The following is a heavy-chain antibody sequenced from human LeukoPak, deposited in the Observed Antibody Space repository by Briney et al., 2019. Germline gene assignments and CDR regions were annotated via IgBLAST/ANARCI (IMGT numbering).Heavy chain of an antibody. Sequence: GASLKISYKASGSSFTGHWIGWVRPMPGKGLEWMAIVYPVDSDTRYSPSFQGHITISADKSISTAYLQWSSLKDSDTGTYYCARLDTLFDYWGQGTLVTVSS. V-gene: IGHV5-51*01. J-gene: IGHJ4*02. CDR1: GSSFTGHW. CDR3: ARLDTLFDY. D-gene: IGHD5-18*01. CDR2: VYPVDSDT.